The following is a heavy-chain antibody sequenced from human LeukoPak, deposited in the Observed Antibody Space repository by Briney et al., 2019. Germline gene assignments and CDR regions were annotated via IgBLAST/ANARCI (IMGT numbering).Heavy chain of an antibody. Sequence: GGSLRLSCAASGFTFSSYSMNWVRQAPGKGLEWVSSISSSSSYIYYADSVKGRFTTSRDNAKNSLYLQMNSLRAEDAAVYYCASLRIGYSSSWDAFDIWGQGTMVTVSS. CDR1: GFTFSSYS. D-gene: IGHD6-13*01. J-gene: IGHJ3*02. CDR3: ASLRIGYSSSWDAFDI. V-gene: IGHV3-21*01. CDR2: ISSSSSYI.